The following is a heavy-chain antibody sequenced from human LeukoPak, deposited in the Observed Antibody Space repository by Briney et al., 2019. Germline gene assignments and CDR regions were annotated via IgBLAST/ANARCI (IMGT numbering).Heavy chain of an antibody. CDR3: ARDRVQQLVRGNYYYYYGMDV. D-gene: IGHD6-13*01. CDR1: GGSISSYY. CDR2: IYYSGST. V-gene: IGHV4-59*01. J-gene: IGHJ6*04. Sequence: SETLSLTCTVSGGSISSYYWSWIRQPPGKGLEWIGYIYYSGSTNYNPSLKSRVTISVDTSKNQFSLKLSSVTAADTAVYYCARDRVQQLVRGNYYYYYGMDVWGEGTTVTVSS.